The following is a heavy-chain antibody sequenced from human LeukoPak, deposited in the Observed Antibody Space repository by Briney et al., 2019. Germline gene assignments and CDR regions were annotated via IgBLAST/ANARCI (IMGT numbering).Heavy chain of an antibody. CDR1: GYTFTAHF. V-gene: IGHV1-2*02. Sequence: ASVKVSCKASGYTFTAHFIHWVRQAPGQGLEWMGWINPNSGGTNYAQKFQGRVTMTRDTSISTAYMELSGLRSDDTAVYYCVLRFLEWPYYFDYWGQGTLVTVSS. D-gene: IGHD3-3*01. CDR3: VLRFLEWPYYFDY. J-gene: IGHJ4*02. CDR2: INPNSGGT.